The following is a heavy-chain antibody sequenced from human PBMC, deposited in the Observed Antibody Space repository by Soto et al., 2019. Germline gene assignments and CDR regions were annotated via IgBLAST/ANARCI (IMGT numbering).Heavy chain of an antibody. CDR3: ARDEVVPAAIPGYYYGMDV. D-gene: IGHD2-2*01. V-gene: IGHV3-21*01. CDR2: ISSSSSYI. Sequence: PGGSLRLSCAASGFTFSIYSMNWVRHAPGKGLERVSSISSSSSYIYYADSVKGRFTISRDNAKNSLYLQMNSLRAEDTAVYYCARDEVVPAAIPGYYYGMDVWGQGTTVTVSS. J-gene: IGHJ6*02. CDR1: GFTFSIYS.